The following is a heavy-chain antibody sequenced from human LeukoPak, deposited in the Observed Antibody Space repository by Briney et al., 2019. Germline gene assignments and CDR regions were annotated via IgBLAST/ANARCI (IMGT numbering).Heavy chain of an antibody. CDR2: ISAYNGNT. Sequence: ASVKVSCKASGYTFATYSISWMRQAPGQGLEWMGWISAYNGNTNYAQKFHDRVTMTTDTSTSTAYMELRSLRSDDTAVYYCAXVRXXDYGDFWGQGTLVTVS. CDR1: GYTFATYS. V-gene: IGHV1-18*01. CDR3: AXVRXXDYGDF. J-gene: IGHJ4*02.